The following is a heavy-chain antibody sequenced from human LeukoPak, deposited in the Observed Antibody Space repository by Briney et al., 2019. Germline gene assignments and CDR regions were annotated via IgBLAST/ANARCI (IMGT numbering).Heavy chain of an antibody. J-gene: IGHJ5*02. D-gene: IGHD6-19*01. CDR2: IYYSGST. V-gene: IGHV4-39*07. Sequence: PSETLSLTCTVSGGSISSSSYYWGWIRQPPGKGLEWIGSIYYSGSTYYNPSLKSRVTISVDTSKNQFSLKLSSVTAADTAVYYCARGIAVAGSNWFDPWGQGTLVTVSS. CDR3: ARGIAVAGSNWFDP. CDR1: GGSISSSSYY.